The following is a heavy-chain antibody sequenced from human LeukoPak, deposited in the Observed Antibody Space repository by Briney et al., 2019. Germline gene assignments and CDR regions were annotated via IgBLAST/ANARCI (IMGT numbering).Heavy chain of an antibody. Sequence: GGSLRLSCSASGFTFSSYAIHWVRQAPGKGLEYVSAISSNGGSTYYADSVKARFTISRDNSKNTLYLQMSSLRAEDTAVYYCVSGYCSSGSCLGDGYFKHWGQGTLVTVSS. D-gene: IGHD2-15*01. J-gene: IGHJ1*01. CDR2: ISSNGGST. CDR3: VSGYCSSGSCLGDGYFKH. V-gene: IGHV3-64D*06. CDR1: GFTFSSYA.